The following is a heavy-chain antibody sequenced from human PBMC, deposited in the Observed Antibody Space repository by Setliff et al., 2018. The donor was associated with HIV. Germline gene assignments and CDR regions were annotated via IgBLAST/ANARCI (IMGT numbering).Heavy chain of an antibody. CDR3: ARSRGTWGTSFGY. Sequence: SVKVSCKTSGDSFRRHAISWVRQAPGQGLEWMGGIIPIFPSPKYAEKFQGRVTITADESTSTAYMELSSLSFEDTAVYYCARSRGTWGTSFGYWGLGTLVTVSS. V-gene: IGHV1-69*13. D-gene: IGHD3-16*01. CDR1: GDSFRRHA. J-gene: IGHJ4*02. CDR2: IIPIFPSP.